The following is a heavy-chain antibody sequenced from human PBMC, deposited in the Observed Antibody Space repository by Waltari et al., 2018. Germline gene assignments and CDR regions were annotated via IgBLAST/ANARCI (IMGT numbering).Heavy chain of an antibody. Sequence: QVHLQQWGAGLLKPSETLSLTCAVSGGSCSGYFWSWFRQPPGKGLEWLGEINHRGYTNYNPSLKSRVTISVDTSKNQFSLKLSSVTAADTAVYYCAREGRAAAGTDYWSQGTLVTVSS. CDR2: INHRGYT. V-gene: IGHV4-34*02. J-gene: IGHJ4*02. CDR1: GGSCSGYF. CDR3: AREGRAAAGTDY. D-gene: IGHD6-13*01.